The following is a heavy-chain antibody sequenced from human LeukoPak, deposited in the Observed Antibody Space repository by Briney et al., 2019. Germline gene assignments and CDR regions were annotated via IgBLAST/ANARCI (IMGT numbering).Heavy chain of an antibody. V-gene: IGHV1-8*02. CDR2: MNPNSGNT. J-gene: IGHJ3*02. D-gene: IGHD3-22*01. CDR3: ARVQDEDIFTMIVPVWAFDI. CDR1: GGTFSSYA. Sequence: ASVKVSCKASGGTFSSYAINWVRQATGQGLEWMGWMNPNSGNTGYAQKFQGRVTMTRNTSISTAYMELSSLRSEDTAVYYCARVQDEDIFTMIVPVWAFDIWGQGTMVTVSS.